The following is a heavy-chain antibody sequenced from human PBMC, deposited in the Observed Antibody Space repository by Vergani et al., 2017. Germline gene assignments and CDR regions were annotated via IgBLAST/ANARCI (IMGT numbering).Heavy chain of an antibody. D-gene: IGHD6-6*01. CDR3: ARDYSSSAGNWFDP. CDR1: GGTFSSYT. Sequence: QVRLVQSGAEVKKPGSSVKVSCKASGGTFSSYTISWVRQAPGQGLEWMGRIIPILGIANYAQKFQGRVTITADKSTSTAYMELSSLRSEDTAVYYCARDYSSSAGNWFDPWGQGTLVTVSS. CDR2: IIPILGIA. V-gene: IGHV1-69*08. J-gene: IGHJ5*02.